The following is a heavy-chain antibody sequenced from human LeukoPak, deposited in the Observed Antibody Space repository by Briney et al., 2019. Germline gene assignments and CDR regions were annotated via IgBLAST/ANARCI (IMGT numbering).Heavy chain of an antibody. CDR3: ARDRGNYDILTGYPGYFDY. CDR2: INPNSGGT. V-gene: IGHV1-2*02. Sequence: ASVKVSCKASGYTFTGYYMHWVRQAPGQGLEWMGWINPNSGGTNYAQKFQGRVTMTRDTSISTAYMELSRLRSDDTAVYYCARDRGNYDILTGYPGYFDYWGQGTLVTVSS. D-gene: IGHD3-9*01. CDR1: GYTFTGYY. J-gene: IGHJ4*02.